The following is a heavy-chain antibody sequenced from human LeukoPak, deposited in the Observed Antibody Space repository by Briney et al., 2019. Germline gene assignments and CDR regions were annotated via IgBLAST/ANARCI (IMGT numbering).Heavy chain of an antibody. CDR3: ARASGIAVAGTKELALDY. D-gene: IGHD6-19*01. Sequence: GASVKVSCKASGYTFTSYYMHWVRQAPGQGLEWMGWINPNSGGTNYAQKFQGRVTMTRDTSISTAYMELSRLRSDDTAVYYCARASGIAVAGTKELALDYWGQGTLVTVSS. CDR1: GYTFTSYY. V-gene: IGHV1-2*02. J-gene: IGHJ4*02. CDR2: INPNSGGT.